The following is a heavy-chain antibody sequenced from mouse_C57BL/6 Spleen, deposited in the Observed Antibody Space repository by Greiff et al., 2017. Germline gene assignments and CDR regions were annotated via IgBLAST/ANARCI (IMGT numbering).Heavy chain of an antibody. CDR3: ARSYYGYFDY. V-gene: IGHV5-12*01. D-gene: IGHD1-1*01. CDR1: GFTFSDYY. Sequence: EVKVEESGGGLVQPGGSLKLSCAASGFTFSDYYMYWVRQTPEKRLEWVAYISNGGGSTYYPDTVKGRFTISRDNAKNTLYLQMSRLKSEDTAMYYCARSYYGYFDYWGQGTTLTVSS. CDR2: ISNGGGST. J-gene: IGHJ2*01.